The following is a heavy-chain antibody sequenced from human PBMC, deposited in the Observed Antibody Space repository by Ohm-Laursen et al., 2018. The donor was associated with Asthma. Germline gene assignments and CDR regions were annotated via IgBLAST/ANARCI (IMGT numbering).Heavy chain of an antibody. Sequence: SLRLSCAASGFIFSAYGMHWVRQAPGKGLEWVAVIWYDGTNKDYADSVKGRFTISRDNSKNTLYLQMNSLRAEDTAVYYCARDKRDSSGWYAEDYWGQGTLVTVSS. CDR2: IWYDGTNK. CDR3: ARDKRDSSGWYAEDY. J-gene: IGHJ4*02. D-gene: IGHD6-19*01. CDR1: GFIFSAYG. V-gene: IGHV3-33*01.